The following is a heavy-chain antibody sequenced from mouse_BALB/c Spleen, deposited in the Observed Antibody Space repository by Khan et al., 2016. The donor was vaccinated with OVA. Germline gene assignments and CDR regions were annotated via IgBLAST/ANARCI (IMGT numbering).Heavy chain of an antibody. J-gene: IGHJ4*01. CDR1: GFSLSNYG. CDR3: AIETAYYGNYEAMDY. D-gene: IGHD2-1*01. V-gene: IGHV2-9*02. CDR2: IWAGGST. Sequence: VQLQESGPGLVAPSQSLSITCTVSGFSLSNYGVNWVRQPPGKGLEWLGIIWAGGSTNYNSALMSKLSIRKDNAKSQVFLKMNSLQTDDTAIYYCAIETAYYGNYEAMDYWGQGTSVTVSS.